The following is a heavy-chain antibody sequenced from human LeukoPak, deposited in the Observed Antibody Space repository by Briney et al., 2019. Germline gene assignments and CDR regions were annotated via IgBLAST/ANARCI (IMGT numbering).Heavy chain of an antibody. CDR1: GFTFSSYW. D-gene: IGHD2-15*01. CDR2: INSDGSST. Sequence: GGSLRLSCAASGFTFSSYWMHWVRQAPGKGLVWVSRINSDGSSTSYADSVKGRFTISRDNAKNTLYLQMNSLRAEDTAVYYCAREMVAATGEILGYFDYWGQGTLVTVSS. V-gene: IGHV3-74*01. CDR3: AREMVAATGEILGYFDY. J-gene: IGHJ4*02.